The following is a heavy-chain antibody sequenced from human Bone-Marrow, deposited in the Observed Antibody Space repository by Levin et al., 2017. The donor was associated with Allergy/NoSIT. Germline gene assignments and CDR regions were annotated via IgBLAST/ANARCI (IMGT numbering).Heavy chain of an antibody. CDR2: IYYSGST. V-gene: IGHV4-61*01. CDR3: ARRGGTTGSWFDP. Sequence: SETLSLTCTVSGGSVSSGSYYWSWIRQPPGKGLEWIGYIYYSGSTNYNPSLKSRVTISVDTSKNQFSLKLSSVTAADTAVYYCARRGGTTGSWFDPWGQGTLVTVSS. J-gene: IGHJ5*02. D-gene: IGHD4-17*01. CDR1: GGSVSSGSYY.